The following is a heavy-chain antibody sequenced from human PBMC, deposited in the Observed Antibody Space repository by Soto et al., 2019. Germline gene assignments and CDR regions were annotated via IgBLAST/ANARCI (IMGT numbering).Heavy chain of an antibody. Sequence: PGEYLKISCKGSGYSFTSYWIGWVRQMPGKDLEWMGIIYPGNSNTRYSPYFQGQVTISADKSISTAYLQWSSLKASDTAMYYCARHVREPSPYSECWSGYSFYSMDVGGQGTTVTVS. D-gene: IGHD3-3*01. CDR1: GYSFTSYW. CDR2: IYPGNSNT. V-gene: IGHV5-51*01. J-gene: IGHJ6*02. CDR3: ARHVREPSPYSECWSGYSFYSMDV.